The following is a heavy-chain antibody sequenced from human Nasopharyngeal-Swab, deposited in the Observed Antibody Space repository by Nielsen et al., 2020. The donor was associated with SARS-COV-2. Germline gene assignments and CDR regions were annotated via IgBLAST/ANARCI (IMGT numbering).Heavy chain of an antibody. CDR1: GFTFSTYW. D-gene: IGHD3-16*01. CDR3: TRSFGGASEY. V-gene: IGHV3-74*01. J-gene: IGHJ4*02. CDR2: TNTDGSST. Sequence: GESLKIPCAAPGFTFSTYWMHWVRQAPGKGLVWVSRTNTDGSSTDYADSVKGRFTISRDNAKNTLYLQMNSLRAEDTAVYYCTRSFGGASEYWGQGTLVTVSS.